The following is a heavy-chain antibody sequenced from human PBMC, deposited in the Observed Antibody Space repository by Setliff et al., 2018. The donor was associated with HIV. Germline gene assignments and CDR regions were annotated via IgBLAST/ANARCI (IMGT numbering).Heavy chain of an antibody. CDR1: GGTFSSYA. J-gene: IGHJ3*02. CDR3: ARDLIVTTGALDI. D-gene: IGHD4-17*01. CDR2: IIPLFGTA. Sequence: SVKVSCKASGGTFSSYAISWVRQAPGQGLEWMGGIIPLFGTANYAQNFQGRVTITADESTSTAYMELSSLRSEDTAVYYCARDLIVTTGALDIWGQGTMVTV. V-gene: IGHV1-69*13.